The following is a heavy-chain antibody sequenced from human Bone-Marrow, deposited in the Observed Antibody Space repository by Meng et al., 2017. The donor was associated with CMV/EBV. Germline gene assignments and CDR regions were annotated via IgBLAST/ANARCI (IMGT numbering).Heavy chain of an antibody. CDR1: SGSCY. J-gene: IGHJ4*02. D-gene: IGHD2-2*01. CDR2: IYCRGST. Sequence: SGSCYGSWIGQPTGKGLEWIGYIYCRGSTNYSASLERRVTISVETSKNQFSLKLSAGTAADTAVYYCAREGGASGSSTSCYVFDYWGQGTLVTVSS. CDR3: AREGGASGSSTSCYVFDY. V-gene: IGHV4-61*01.